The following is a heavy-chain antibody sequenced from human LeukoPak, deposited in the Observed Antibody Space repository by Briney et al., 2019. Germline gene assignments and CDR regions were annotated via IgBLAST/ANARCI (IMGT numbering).Heavy chain of an antibody. CDR3: ARPGWGMGAFDI. Sequence: SVKVSCKASGGTFSSYAISWVRQAPGQGLEWMGGIIPIFGTANYAQKFQGRVTITADESTSTAYMELSSLRSEDTAVYYCARPGWGMGAFDIWGQGTVVTVSS. V-gene: IGHV1-69*01. CDR2: IIPIFGTA. CDR1: GGTFSSYA. D-gene: IGHD3-16*01. J-gene: IGHJ3*02.